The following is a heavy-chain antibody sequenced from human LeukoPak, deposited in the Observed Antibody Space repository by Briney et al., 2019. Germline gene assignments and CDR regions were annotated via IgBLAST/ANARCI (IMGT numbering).Heavy chain of an antibody. CDR3: ARDLSRTIQLRLDAFDI. V-gene: IGHV1-69*04. D-gene: IGHD5-18*01. J-gene: IGHJ3*02. CDR1: GGTFSSYA. CDR2: IIPILGIA. Sequence: SVKVSCKASGGTFSSYAISWVRQAPGQGLEWMGRIIPILGIANYAQKFQGRVTITADKSTSTAYMELSSLRSEDTAVYYCARDLSRTIQLRLDAFDIWGQGTMVTVSS.